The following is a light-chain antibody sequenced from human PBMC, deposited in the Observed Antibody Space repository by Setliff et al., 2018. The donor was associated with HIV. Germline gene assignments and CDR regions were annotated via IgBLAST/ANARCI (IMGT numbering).Light chain of an antibody. J-gene: IGLJ1*01. V-gene: IGLV3-1*01. CDR3: QAWDSSSAAYV. CDR1: NLGEKY. CDR2: QDN. Sequence: SYELTQPPSVSVSPGQTASITCSGDNLGEKYASWYQQKPGQSPVVVIYQDNKRPSGIPERFSGSNSGNTATLTISGTQAMDEADYYCQAWDSSSAAYVFGTGTQLTVL.